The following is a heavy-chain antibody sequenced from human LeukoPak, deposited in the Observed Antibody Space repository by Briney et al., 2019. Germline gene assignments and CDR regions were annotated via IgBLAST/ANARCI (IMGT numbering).Heavy chain of an antibody. D-gene: IGHD6-13*01. J-gene: IGHJ4*02. V-gene: IGHV4-34*01. Sequence: SETLSLTCAVYGGSFSGYYWSWIRQPPGKGLEWIGEINHSGSTNYNPSLKSRVTISVDTSKNQFSLKLSSVTAADTAVYYCARWRRVYSRYYSFDYWGQRTLVTVSS. CDR1: GGSFSGYY. CDR3: ARWRRVYSRYYSFDY. CDR2: INHSGST.